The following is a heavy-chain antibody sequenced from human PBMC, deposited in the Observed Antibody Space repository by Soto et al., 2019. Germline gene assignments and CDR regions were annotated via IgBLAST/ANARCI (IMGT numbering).Heavy chain of an antibody. J-gene: IGHJ5*02. CDR2: IDGSGGIT. D-gene: IGHD3-10*01. Sequence: QLLQSGGGLVQPGGSLTLSCAASGFTFGTTDMSWVRQAPGEGLEWVSTIDGSGGITYYADSVKGRFTISRDNSRNTVLLQMNSLRGDVTALYYCVKNSGWFNTWGQGALVTVSS. V-gene: IGHV3-23*01. CDR3: VKNSGWFNT. CDR1: GFTFGTTD.